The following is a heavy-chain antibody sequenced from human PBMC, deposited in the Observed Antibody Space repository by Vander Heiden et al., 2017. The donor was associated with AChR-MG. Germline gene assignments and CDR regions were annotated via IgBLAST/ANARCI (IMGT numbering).Heavy chain of an antibody. J-gene: IGHJ6*03. CDR3: ARWGYSSSWYPNYYYYMDV. V-gene: IGHV3-13*01. CDR1: GFTFSSYD. D-gene: IGHD6-13*01. Sequence: EVQLVESGGGLVQPGGSLRLSCAASGFTFSSYDMHWVRQATGKGLEWVSAIGTAGDTYYPGSVKGRFTISRENAKNSLYLQMNSLRAGDTAVYYCARWGYSSSWYPNYYYYMDVWGKGTTVTVSS. CDR2: IGTAGDT.